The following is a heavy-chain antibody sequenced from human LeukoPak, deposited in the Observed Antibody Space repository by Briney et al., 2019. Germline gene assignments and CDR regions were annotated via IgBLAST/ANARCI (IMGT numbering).Heavy chain of an antibody. CDR1: GFTFSSYA. D-gene: IGHD5-18*01. J-gene: IGHJ4*02. CDR2: INHSGST. V-gene: IGHV4-34*08. CDR3: AIQRGYSYGYGGRYFDY. Sequence: GSLRLSCAASGFTFSSYAMSWVRQPPGKGLEWIGEINHSGSTNYNPSLKSRVTISVDTSKNQFSLKLSSVTAADTAVYYCAIQRGYSYGYGGRYFDYWGQGTLVTVSS.